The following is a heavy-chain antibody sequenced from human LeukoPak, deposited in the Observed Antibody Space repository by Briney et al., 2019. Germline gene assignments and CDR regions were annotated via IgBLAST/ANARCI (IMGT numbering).Heavy chain of an antibody. CDR3: ARSSSWPYYFDY. J-gene: IGHJ4*02. Sequence: PSETLSLTCTVSGGSISSYYWSWIGQPPGKGLEWIGYIYYSGSTNYNPSLKSRVTISVDTSKNQFSLKLSSVTAADTAVYYCARSSSWPYYFDYWGQGTLVTVSS. CDR1: GGSISSYY. CDR2: IYYSGST. V-gene: IGHV4-59*01. D-gene: IGHD6-13*01.